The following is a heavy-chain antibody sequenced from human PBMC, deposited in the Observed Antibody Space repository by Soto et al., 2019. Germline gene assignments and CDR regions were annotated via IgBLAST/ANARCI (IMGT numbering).Heavy chain of an antibody. J-gene: IGHJ5*02. V-gene: IGHV1-3*01. CDR1: GYTFTNYA. Sequence: QVQLVQSGAEVKKPGASVKVSCKASGYTFTNYAMHWVRQAPGQRLEWMGWINACNGNTKYSQKFQGRVTITRDTSASTAYMELSSLRSEDTAVYYCARDSGARIPGDWFDPWGQGTLVTVSS. CDR2: INACNGNT. D-gene: IGHD2-15*01. CDR3: ARDSGARIPGDWFDP.